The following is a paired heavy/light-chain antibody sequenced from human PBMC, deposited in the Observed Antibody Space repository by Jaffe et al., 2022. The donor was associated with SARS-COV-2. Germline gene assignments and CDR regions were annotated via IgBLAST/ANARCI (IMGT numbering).Heavy chain of an antibody. CDR1: GFTVSSNY. Sequence: EVKLEESGGGLVQPGGSLRLSCAVSGFTVSSNYMSWVRQAPGKGLEWVSVIYSGGSTYYADSVKGRFTISRDKSKNTLYLQMNSLRAEDTAVYYCAKWRWDSSSSLKRDDAFDIWGQGTMVTVSS. CDR3: AKWRWDSSSSLKRDDAFDI. J-gene: IGHJ3*02. D-gene: IGHD6-6*01. V-gene: IGHV3-66*02. CDR2: IYSGGST.
Light chain of an antibody. V-gene: IGKV1-5*03. CDR2: KAS. J-gene: IGKJ2*01. Sequence: DIQMTQSPSTLSASVGDRVTITCRASQSISSWLAWYQQKPGKAPKLLIYKASSLESGVPSTFSGSGSGTAFTLTISSLQPDDFATYYCQQYNSYPYTFGQGTKLEIK. CDR1: QSISSW. CDR3: QQYNSYPYT.